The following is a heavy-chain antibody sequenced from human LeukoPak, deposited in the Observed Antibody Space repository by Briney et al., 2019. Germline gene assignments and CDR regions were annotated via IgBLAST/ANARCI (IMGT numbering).Heavy chain of an antibody. J-gene: IGHJ6*03. V-gene: IGHV3-7*01. CDR3: ARPHYYASVYYDMDV. CDR1: GFTFSSYW. CDR2: IKQDGSEK. D-gene: IGHD3-22*01. Sequence: GGSLRLSCAASGFTFSSYWMSWVRQAPGKGLEWVANIKQDGSEKYYVDSVKGRFTISRDNAKNSLYLQMNSLRAEDTAVYYCARPHYYASVYYDMDVWGKGTAVTVSS.